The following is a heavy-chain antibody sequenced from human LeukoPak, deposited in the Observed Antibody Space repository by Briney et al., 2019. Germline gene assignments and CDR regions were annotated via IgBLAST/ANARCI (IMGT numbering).Heavy chain of an antibody. CDR1: GYTFTGYY. CDR3: ARGLSYYYDSSGYYYFDY. CDR2: INPNSGGT. Sequence: GASVKVSCKASGYTFTGYYIHWVRQAPGQRLEWMGWINPNSGGTNYAQKFQGRVTMTRDTSISTAYMELSRLRSDDTAVYYCARGLSYYYDSSGYYYFDYWGQGTLVTVSS. D-gene: IGHD3-22*01. J-gene: IGHJ4*02. V-gene: IGHV1-2*02.